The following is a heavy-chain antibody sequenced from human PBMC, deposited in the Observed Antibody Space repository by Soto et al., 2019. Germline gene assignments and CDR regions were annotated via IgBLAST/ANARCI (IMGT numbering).Heavy chain of an antibody. CDR1: GCTFSSYA. J-gene: IGHJ6*02. D-gene: IGHD3-10*01. CDR3: ARQGSNEYYYYGMDV. CDR2: IIRIFGTP. V-gene: IGHV1-69*12. Sequence: QVQRVQSGAEVKKPGSSVKVSCKASGCTFSSYAITWVRQAPGQGLEWMGGIIRIFGTPDYAQRFQGRVTITADESTSTAYMELSSLRSEDTAVYYCARQGSNEYYYYGMDVWGQGTTVTVSS.